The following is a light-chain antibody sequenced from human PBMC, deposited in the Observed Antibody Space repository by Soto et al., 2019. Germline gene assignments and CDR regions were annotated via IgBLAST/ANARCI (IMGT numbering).Light chain of an antibody. J-gene: IGKJ1*01. CDR2: AAS. CDR1: QSVSSNY. Sequence: EIVLTQSPGTLSLSPGEIATLSFSASQSVSSNYLAWFQQKPGQAPRLLIYAASSRATGIPDRFSGSGSGTDFTLTISRLEPEDFAVYYCQQYGSSPQTFGQGTKVDIK. V-gene: IGKV3-20*01. CDR3: QQYGSSPQT.